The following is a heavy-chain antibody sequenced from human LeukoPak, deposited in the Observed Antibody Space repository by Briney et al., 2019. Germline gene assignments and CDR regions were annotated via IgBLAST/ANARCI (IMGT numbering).Heavy chain of an antibody. V-gene: IGHV1-69*04. D-gene: IGHD5-24*01. CDR1: GGTFSSYA. Sequence: ASVKVSCKASGGTFSSYAISWVRQAPGQGLEWMGRIIPILGIANYAQKFQGRVTITADKSTSTAYMELSSLRSEDTAVYYCARVVEMATITGVTHAFDYWGQGTLATVSS. CDR2: IIPILGIA. J-gene: IGHJ4*02. CDR3: ARVVEMATITGVTHAFDY.